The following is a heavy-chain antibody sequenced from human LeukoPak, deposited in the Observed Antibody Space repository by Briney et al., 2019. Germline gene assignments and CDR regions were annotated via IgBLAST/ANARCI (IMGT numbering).Heavy chain of an antibody. CDR2: INPNSGGT. CDR1: GYTFTGYY. Sequence: VASVKVSCKASGYTFTGYYMHWVRQAPGQGLEWMGWINPNSGGTNYAQKFQGRVTMTRDTSISTAYMELSRLRSDDTAVYYCARDVPDDFWSGYYSPNYFDYWGQGTQVTVSS. J-gene: IGHJ4*02. CDR3: ARDVPDDFWSGYYSPNYFDY. D-gene: IGHD3-3*01. V-gene: IGHV1-2*02.